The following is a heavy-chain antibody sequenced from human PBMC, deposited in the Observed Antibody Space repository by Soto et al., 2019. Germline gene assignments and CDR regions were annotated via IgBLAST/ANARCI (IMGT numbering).Heavy chain of an antibody. J-gene: IGHJ2*01. CDR1: GYTFTSDG. CDR3: ARDSQYWYCDL. CDR2: ISASSGNT. Sequence: QVQLVQSGAEVKKPGASVKVSCKASGYTFTSDGISWVRQAPRQGLEWMGWISASSGNTNYAQKLQGRVTMTTDTSTGTAYMELRSLRSDDTAVYYCARDSQYWYCDLWGRGTLVTVSS. V-gene: IGHV1-18*01.